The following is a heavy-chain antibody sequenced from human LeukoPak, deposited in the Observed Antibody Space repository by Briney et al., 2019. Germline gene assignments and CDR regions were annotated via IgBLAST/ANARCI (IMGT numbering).Heavy chain of an antibody. J-gene: IGHJ4*02. Sequence: ASVKVSCKASGYTFTNYGISWVRQAPGQGLEWMGWISAHNGNTDYAQRFQGRVTMTTDTSTGTAYMELTSLRSDDTAVYYCAREWYCSGGSCYSGAPDYWGQGTLVTVSS. CDR1: GYTFTNYG. CDR3: AREWYCSGGSCYSGAPDY. V-gene: IGHV1-18*01. CDR2: ISAHNGNT. D-gene: IGHD2-15*01.